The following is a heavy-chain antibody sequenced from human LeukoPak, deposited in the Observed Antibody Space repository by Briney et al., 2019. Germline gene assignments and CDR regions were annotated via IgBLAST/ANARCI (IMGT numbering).Heavy chain of an antibody. CDR2: IIPIFGTA. J-gene: IGHJ4*02. D-gene: IGHD2-15*01. V-gene: IGHV1-69*13. Sequence: GASVKVSCKASGGTFSSYAISWVRQAPGQGLEWMGGIIPIFGTANYAQKFQGRVTITADESTSTAYMELSSLRSEDTAVYYCARECCSGGSCYSGGYWGQGTLVTVSP. CDR3: ARECCSGGSCYSGGY. CDR1: GGTFSSYA.